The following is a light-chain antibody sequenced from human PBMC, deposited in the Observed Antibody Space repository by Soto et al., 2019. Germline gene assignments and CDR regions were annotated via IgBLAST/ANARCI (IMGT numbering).Light chain of an antibody. CDR3: QQYNGFSRT. CDR1: QNIGRW. V-gene: IGKV1-5*01. CDR2: DAS. Sequence: DMQMTQSPSSLSASVGDRVTISCRASQNIGRWLAWYQQKPGTAPNLLIYDASSLESGVPSRFSGSGSGTEFTLTISSLQPDDFATYYCQQYNGFSRTLGQGTKVDIK. J-gene: IGKJ1*01.